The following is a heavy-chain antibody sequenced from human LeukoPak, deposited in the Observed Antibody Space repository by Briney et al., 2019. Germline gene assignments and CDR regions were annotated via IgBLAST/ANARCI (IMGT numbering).Heavy chain of an antibody. D-gene: IGHD4-23*01. V-gene: IGHV3-21*01. CDR2: ISSSSSYI. CDR3: ARDYGGDSSLDFDY. CDR1: GFTFSSYS. Sequence: GRSLRLSCAASGFTFSSYSMNWVRQAPGKGLEWVSSISSSSSYIYYADSVKGRFTISRDNAKNSLNLQMNSLRAEDTAVYYCARDYGGDSSLDFDYWGQGTLVTVSS. J-gene: IGHJ4*02.